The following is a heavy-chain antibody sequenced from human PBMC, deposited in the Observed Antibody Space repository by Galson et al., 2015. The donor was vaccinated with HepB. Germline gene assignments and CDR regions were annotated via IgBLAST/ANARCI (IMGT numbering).Heavy chain of an antibody. Sequence: SLRLSCAASGFTFSNYGMHWVRQAPGKGLEWVAVISYDGSNKYYADSVKGRFTISRDSSKNTLYLQMNSLRAEDPALYYCAKDPYLYSALAGTMAGFDYWGQGTLVTVSS. J-gene: IGHJ4*02. D-gene: IGHD6-19*01. V-gene: IGHV3-30*18. CDR1: GFTFSNYG. CDR3: AKDPYLYSALAGTMAGFDY. CDR2: ISYDGSNK.